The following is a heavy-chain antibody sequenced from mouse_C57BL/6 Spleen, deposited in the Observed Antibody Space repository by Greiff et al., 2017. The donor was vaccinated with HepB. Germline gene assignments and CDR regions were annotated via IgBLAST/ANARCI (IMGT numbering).Heavy chain of an antibody. Sequence: VQLQQPGAELVMPGASVKLSCKASGYTFTSYWMHWVKQRPGQGLEWIGEIDPSDSYTNYNQKFKGKSTLTVDKSSSTAYMQLSSLTSEDSAVYYCARSGGSKDYFDYWGQGTTLTVSS. CDR1: GYTFTSYW. D-gene: IGHD1-1*01. CDR2: IDPSDSYT. V-gene: IGHV1-69*01. J-gene: IGHJ2*01. CDR3: ARSGGSKDYFDY.